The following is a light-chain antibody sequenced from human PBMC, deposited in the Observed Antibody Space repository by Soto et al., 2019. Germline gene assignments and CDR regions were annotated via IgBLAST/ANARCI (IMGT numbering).Light chain of an antibody. CDR1: SSNIGSNP. V-gene: IGLV1-44*01. Sequence: QSALTKPPSASGTPGQRVTISCSGSSSNIGSNPVNWYQQLPGTAPKLLIYSNNQRPSGVPDRFSGTKSGTSASLAISGLQSEDEADYYCAAWDDSLNGGVFGGGTKLTVL. CDR3: AAWDDSLNGGV. CDR2: SNN. J-gene: IGLJ2*01.